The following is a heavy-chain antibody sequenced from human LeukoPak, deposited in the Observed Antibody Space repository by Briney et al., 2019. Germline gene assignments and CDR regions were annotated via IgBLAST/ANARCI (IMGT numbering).Heavy chain of an antibody. CDR2: INPGVGTT. Sequence: GASVKFSCKASGYTFTTYHIHWVRQAPGQGLEWMAIINPGVGTTTYAQKFQGRVTMTRDTSTSTVYMELSSLSSEDTAVYYCAGEAVADPYFAYWGQGTLVTVSS. D-gene: IGHD6-19*01. CDR3: AGEAVADPYFAY. V-gene: IGHV1-46*01. J-gene: IGHJ4*02. CDR1: GYTFTTYH.